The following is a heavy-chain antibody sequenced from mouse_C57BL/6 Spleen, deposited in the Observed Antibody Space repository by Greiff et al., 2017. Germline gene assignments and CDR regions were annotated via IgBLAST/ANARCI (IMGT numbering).Heavy chain of an antibody. CDR2: IYPGDGDT. Sequence: LQQSGASVKISCKASGYAFSSYWMNWVKQRPGKGLEWIGQIYPGDGDTNYNGKFKGKATLTADKSSSTAYMQLSSLTSEDSAVYFCARRDSGSSHPFDYGGQGTTLTVSS. J-gene: IGHJ2*01. CDR1: GYAFSSYW. D-gene: IGHD1-1*01. CDR3: ARRDSGSSHPFDY. V-gene: IGHV1-80*01.